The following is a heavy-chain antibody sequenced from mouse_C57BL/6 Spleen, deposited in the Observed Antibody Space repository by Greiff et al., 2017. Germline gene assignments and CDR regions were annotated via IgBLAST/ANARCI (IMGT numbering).Heavy chain of an antibody. J-gene: IGHJ2*01. D-gene: IGHD3-2*02. CDR2: IDPSDSYT. V-gene: IGHV1-69*01. CDR3: ARSGQLRPPDY. CDR1: GYTFTSYW. Sequence: QVQLQQPGAELVMPGASVKLSCKASGYTFTSYWMHWVKQRPGQGLEWIGEIDPSDSYTNYNQKFKGKSTLTVDKSSSTAYMQLSSLTSEDSAVYYCARSGQLRPPDYWGQGTTLTVSS.